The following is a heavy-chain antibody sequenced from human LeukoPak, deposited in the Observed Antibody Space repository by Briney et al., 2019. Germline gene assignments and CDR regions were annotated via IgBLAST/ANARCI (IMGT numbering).Heavy chain of an antibody. J-gene: IGHJ4*02. CDR3: ARVSSYCSGGSCYLDY. V-gene: IGHV1-2*02. CDR2: INPNSGGT. CDR1: GYTFTDYY. D-gene: IGHD2-15*01. Sequence: ASVKVSCTASGYTFTDYYIHWVRQAPGQGLEWMGWINPNSGGTNYAQKFQGRVTMTGDTSISTAYMELSRLRSDDTAVYYCARVSSYCSGGSCYLDYWGQGTLVTVSS.